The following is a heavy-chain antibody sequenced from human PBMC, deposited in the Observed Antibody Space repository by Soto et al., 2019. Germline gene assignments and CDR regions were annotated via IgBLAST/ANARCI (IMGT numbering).Heavy chain of an antibody. V-gene: IGHV4-39*07. CDR3: AKEHGTTVTTFDS. J-gene: IGHJ4*02. CDR2: IYYSGKT. Sequence: SETLSLTCAVSGDSMSSSDYYWGWNRQTPGKGLEWIGNIYYSGKTNYNPSLQSRVAISIDTLKNQFSLSLNSVTGADTAVYYCAKEHGTTVTTFDSLGQGILVTVSS. D-gene: IGHD4-17*01. CDR1: GDSMSSSDYY.